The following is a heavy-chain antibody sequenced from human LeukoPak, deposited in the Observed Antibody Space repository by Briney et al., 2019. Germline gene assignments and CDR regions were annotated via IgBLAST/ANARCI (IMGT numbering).Heavy chain of an antibody. Sequence: ASVKASCKASGYTFTGYYMHWVRQAPGQGLEWMGWINPNSGGTNYAQKFQGRVTMTRDTSISTAYMELSRLRSDDTAVYYCARSILRYFDWLLSYGMDVWGQGTTVTVSS. CDR1: GYTFTGYY. D-gene: IGHD3-9*01. V-gene: IGHV1-2*02. CDR3: ARSILRYFDWLLSYGMDV. CDR2: INPNSGGT. J-gene: IGHJ6*02.